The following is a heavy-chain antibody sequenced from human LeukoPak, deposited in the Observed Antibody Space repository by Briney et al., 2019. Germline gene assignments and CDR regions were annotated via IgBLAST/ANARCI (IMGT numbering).Heavy chain of an antibody. Sequence: SVKVSCKASGGTFSSYAISWVRQAPGQGLEWMGGIIPIFGTANYAQKFQGRVTITTDESTSTAYMELSSLRSEDTAVYYCVRGDYYDSSGPGLVAFDIWGQGTMVTVSS. D-gene: IGHD3-22*01. V-gene: IGHV1-69*05. CDR3: VRGDYYDSSGPGLVAFDI. CDR2: IIPIFGTA. CDR1: GGTFSSYA. J-gene: IGHJ3*02.